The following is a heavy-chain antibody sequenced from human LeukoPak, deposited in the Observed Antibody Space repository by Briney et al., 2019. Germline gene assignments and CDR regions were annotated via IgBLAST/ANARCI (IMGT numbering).Heavy chain of an antibody. D-gene: IGHD2-2*03. Sequence: PSETLSLTCTVSGGSISSYYWSWIRQPPGKGLEWIGYIYYSGSTNYNPSLKSRVTISVDTSKNQFSLKLSSVTAADTAVYYCARFGYCSSTSCLHEVYGMDVWGQGTTVTVSS. CDR2: IYYSGST. CDR1: GGSISSYY. V-gene: IGHV4-59*01. CDR3: ARFGYCSSTSCLHEVYGMDV. J-gene: IGHJ6*02.